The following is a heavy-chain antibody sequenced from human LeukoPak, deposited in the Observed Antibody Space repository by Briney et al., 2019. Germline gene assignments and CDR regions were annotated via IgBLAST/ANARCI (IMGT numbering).Heavy chain of an antibody. CDR2: ISSSSSYI. D-gene: IGHD4-17*01. Sequence: GGSLRLSCAASGFTFDDYGMSWVRQAPGKGLEWVSSISSSSSYIYYADSVKGRFTISRDNAKNSLYLQMNSLRAEDTAVYYCARVDYGDYGLIRYWGQGTLVTVSS. V-gene: IGHV3-21*01. CDR1: GFTFDDYG. J-gene: IGHJ4*02. CDR3: ARVDYGDYGLIRY.